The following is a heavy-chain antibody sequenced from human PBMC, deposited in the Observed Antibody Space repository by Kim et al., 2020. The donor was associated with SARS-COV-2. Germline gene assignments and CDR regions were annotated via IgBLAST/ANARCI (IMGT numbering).Heavy chain of an antibody. CDR1: GGSFSSYY. V-gene: IGHV4-34*01. CDR3: SIGGHDGILTVLGFNPDV. Sequence: SETLSLTCAVYGGSFSSYYLNWVRHPPRKGLEWVWDISNSGSTSYNPSPTSRVTISVDASTNQFPLQLNSSTAADAAVSYYSIGGHDGILTVLGFNPDV. J-gene: IGHJ6*01. D-gene: IGHD3-9*01. CDR2: ISNSGST.